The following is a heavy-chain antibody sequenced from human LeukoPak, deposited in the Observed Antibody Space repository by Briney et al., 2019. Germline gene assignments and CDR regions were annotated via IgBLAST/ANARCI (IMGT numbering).Heavy chain of an antibody. D-gene: IGHD1-14*01. V-gene: IGHV3-48*01. CDR2: ISTTSEAI. J-gene: IGHJ4*02. CDR3: ATQQGGNPAY. CDR1: GFTLSSYG. Sequence: GGSLRLSCAVSGFTLSSYGMNWVRQASGKGPEWISYISTTSEAIYYAGSVKGRFTISRDNAKSSLYLQMNSLRVEDTAVYYCATQQGGNPAYWGQGTLVTVSS.